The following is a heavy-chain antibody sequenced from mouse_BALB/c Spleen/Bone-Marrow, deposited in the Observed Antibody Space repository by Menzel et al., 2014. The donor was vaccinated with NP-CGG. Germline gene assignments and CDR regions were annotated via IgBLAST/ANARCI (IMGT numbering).Heavy chain of an antibody. J-gene: IGHJ4*01. CDR3: ARDYYGNIYAMDY. CDR2: IRNKSNGYTT. Sequence: EVKLMESGGGLVQPGGSLRLSCATSGFTFTDYYMSWVRQPPGKALEWLGSIRNKSNGYTTEYSASVKGRFTISRDNSQSILYFQMNTLRAEDSATYYCARDYYGNIYAMDYWGQGTSVTVSS. CDR1: GFTFTDYY. V-gene: IGHV7-3*02. D-gene: IGHD1-1*01.